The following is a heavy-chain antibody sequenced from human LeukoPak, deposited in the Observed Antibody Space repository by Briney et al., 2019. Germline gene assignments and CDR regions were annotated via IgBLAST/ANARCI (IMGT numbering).Heavy chain of an antibody. J-gene: IGHJ4*02. V-gene: IGHV4-34*01. CDR2: INHSGST. Sequence: SETLSLTCAVYGGSFSGYYWSWIRQPPGKGLEWIGEINHSGSTNYNPSLQSRVTISVDTSKNQFSLKLSSVTAADTAVYYCARGHLPDYYYDSSGYYSPFDYWGQGTLVTVSS. D-gene: IGHD3-22*01. CDR1: GGSFSGYY. CDR3: ARGHLPDYYYDSSGYYSPFDY.